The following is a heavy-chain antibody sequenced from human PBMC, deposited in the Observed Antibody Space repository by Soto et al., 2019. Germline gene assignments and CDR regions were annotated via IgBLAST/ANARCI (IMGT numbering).Heavy chain of an antibody. D-gene: IGHD3-22*01. CDR3: ARDLPGDSSGYYYVNWFDP. V-gene: IGHV3-30-3*01. J-gene: IGHJ5*02. Sequence: QVQLVESGGGVVQPGRSLRLSCAASGFTFSSYAMHWVRQAPGKGLEWVAVISYDGSNKYYADSVKGRFTISRDNSKNTLYLQMNSLRAEDTAVYYCARDLPGDSSGYYYVNWFDPWGQGTLVTVSS. CDR2: ISYDGSNK. CDR1: GFTFSSYA.